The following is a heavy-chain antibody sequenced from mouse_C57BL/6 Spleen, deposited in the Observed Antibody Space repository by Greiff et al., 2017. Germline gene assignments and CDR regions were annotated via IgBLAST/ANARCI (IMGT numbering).Heavy chain of an antibody. D-gene: IGHD2-4*01. CDR3: ARDDYGSRDFDV. V-gene: IGHV1-61*01. CDR2: IYPSDSET. Sequence: VQLQQPGAELVRPGSSVKLSCKASGYTFTSYWMDWVKQRPGQGLEWIGNIYPSDSETHYTQKFKDKATLTVDKSSSTAYMQLSSLTSEDSAAYYGARDDYGSRDFDVWGTGTTVTVSS. CDR1: GYTFTSYW. J-gene: IGHJ1*03.